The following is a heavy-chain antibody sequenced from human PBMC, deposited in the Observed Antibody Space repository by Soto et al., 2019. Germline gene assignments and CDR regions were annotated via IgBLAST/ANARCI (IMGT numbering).Heavy chain of an antibody. CDR2: IYPGDSDA. CDR3: ATDTARTYYYYGMDV. Sequence: PGESLKISCDGSGYSFTSYWIGWVRTLPCKGLEWMGIIYPGDSDARYSPSFQGQVTISVDKPMSTAYLQWSSLKASDTATYYCATDTARTYYYYGMDVWGQGTTVTVSS. CDR1: GYSFTSYW. D-gene: IGHD5-18*01. V-gene: IGHV5-51*01. J-gene: IGHJ6*02.